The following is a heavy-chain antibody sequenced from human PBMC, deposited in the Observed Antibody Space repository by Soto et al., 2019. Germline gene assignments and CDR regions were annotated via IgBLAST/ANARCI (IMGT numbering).Heavy chain of an antibody. J-gene: IGHJ3*02. V-gene: IGHV4-4*02. CDR2: IYHSGST. CDR3: AGGITVAGPSRDGFDI. CDR1: SGSISSSNW. Sequence: QVQLQESGPGLVKPSGTLSLTCAVSSGSISSSNWWSWVRQPPGKGLEWIGEIYHSGSTNYNPSLKSRVTISVGKSTNQFSLKLSSVTAADTAVYYCAGGITVAGPSRDGFDIWGQGTMVTVSS. D-gene: IGHD6-19*01.